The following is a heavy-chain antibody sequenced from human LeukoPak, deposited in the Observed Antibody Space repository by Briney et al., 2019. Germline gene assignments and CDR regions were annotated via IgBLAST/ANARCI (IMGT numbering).Heavy chain of an antibody. CDR3: XXXXXXXXXYYNAPLDY. CDR1: XXTFSXYW. D-gene: IGHD3-10*01. Sequence: XAXSXXTFSXYWMHWVRQAPGKGLVWVSRINSGGSSIYYADSVKGRFTISRDNAKNSLYLQMNSLRAEDTAVYYCXXXXXXXXXYYNAPLDYWGQGTLVTVSS. CDR2: INSGGSSI. V-gene: IGHV3-74*01. J-gene: IGHJ4*02.